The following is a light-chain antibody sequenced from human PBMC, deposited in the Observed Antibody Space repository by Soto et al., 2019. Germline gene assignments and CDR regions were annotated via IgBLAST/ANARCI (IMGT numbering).Light chain of an antibody. V-gene: IGLV1-51*01. CDR2: DNN. Sequence: QSVRTQPPSVSAAPGQKVTISCSGSSSNIGNNYVSWYQQLPGTAPKLLIYDNNKRPSGIPDRFSGSKSGTSATLGITGLQTGDEADYYCGTWDSSLSAVVFGGGTKATVL. CDR1: SSNIGNNY. J-gene: IGLJ2*01. CDR3: GTWDSSLSAVV.